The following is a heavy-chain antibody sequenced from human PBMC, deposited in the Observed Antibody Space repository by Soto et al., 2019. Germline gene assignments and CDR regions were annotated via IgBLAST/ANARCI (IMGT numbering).Heavy chain of an antibody. V-gene: IGHV5-10-1*01. CDR2: IDPSDSYT. J-gene: IGHJ6*02. D-gene: IGHD2-2*01. CDR1: GYSFTSYG. Sequence: GESLKISCKGSGYSFTSYGISWVRQMPGKGLEWMGRIDPSDSYTNSSPSFQGHVTISADKFISTAYLQWSSLKASDTAMYYCARLPVVPAAYSYYYYGMDVWGQGTTVTVSS. CDR3: ARLPVVPAAYSYYYYGMDV.